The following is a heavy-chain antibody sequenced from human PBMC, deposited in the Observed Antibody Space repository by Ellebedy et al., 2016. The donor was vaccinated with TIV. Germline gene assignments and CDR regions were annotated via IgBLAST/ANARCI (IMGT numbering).Heavy chain of an antibody. CDR3: ARASTPTYGCFDY. CDR1: GFTFSSYG. V-gene: IGHV3-33*08. J-gene: IGHJ4*02. CDR2: IWYDGSNK. D-gene: IGHD3-10*01. Sequence: GESLKISCADSGFTFSSYGMHWVRQAPGKGLEWVAVIWYDGSNKYYADSGKGRFTISRDNSKNTLDLQMNSLRAEDTAVYYCARASTPTYGCFDYWGQGTLVTVSS.